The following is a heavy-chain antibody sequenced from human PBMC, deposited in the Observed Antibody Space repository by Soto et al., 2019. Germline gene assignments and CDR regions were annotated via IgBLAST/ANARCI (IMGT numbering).Heavy chain of an antibody. CDR2: ISYDGSNK. Sequence: GGSLRLSCAASGFTFSSYGMHWVRQAPGKGLEWVAVISYDGSNKYYADSVKGRFTISRDNSKNTLYLQMNSLRAEDTAVYYCAKEGYSSSWYYSYYFDDWGQGTRVTGSS. J-gene: IGHJ4*02. CDR1: GFTFSSYG. D-gene: IGHD6-13*01. CDR3: AKEGYSSSWYYSYYFDD. V-gene: IGHV3-30*18.